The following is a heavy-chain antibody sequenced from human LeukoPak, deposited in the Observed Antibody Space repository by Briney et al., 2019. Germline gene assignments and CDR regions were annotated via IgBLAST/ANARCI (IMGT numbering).Heavy chain of an antibody. Sequence: PSGNLSLTCAVSGDSISRSDWWTWVRQPPGKGLEWIGEIYHSGSTYYNPSLKSRVTISVDTSKNQSSLKLSSVTAADTAVYYCAREFYGSGSYSVYWGQGTLVTVSS. CDR3: AREFYGSGSYSVY. V-gene: IGHV4-4*02. D-gene: IGHD3-10*01. CDR2: IYHSGST. CDR1: GDSISRSDW. J-gene: IGHJ4*02.